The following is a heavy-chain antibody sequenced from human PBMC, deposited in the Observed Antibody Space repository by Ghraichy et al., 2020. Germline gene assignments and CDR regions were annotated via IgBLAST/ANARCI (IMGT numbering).Heavy chain of an antibody. D-gene: IGHD3-3*01. J-gene: IGHJ6*02. V-gene: IGHV3-23*01. Sequence: LTCAASGLTFSSHAMSWVRQAPGKGLEWASTISGSGRNTYYADSVKGRFTISRDNSKSTLFLQMNSLRAEDTAVYYCAKASGVSRFYYFYGMDVWGQGTTVTVSS. CDR3: AKASGVSRFYYFYGMDV. CDR2: ISGSGRNT. CDR1: GLTFSSHA.